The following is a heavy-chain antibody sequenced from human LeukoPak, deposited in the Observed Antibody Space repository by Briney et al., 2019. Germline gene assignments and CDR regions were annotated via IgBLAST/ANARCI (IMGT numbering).Heavy chain of an antibody. D-gene: IGHD3-22*01. CDR2: IIPIFGTA. J-gene: IGHJ4*02. V-gene: IGHV1-69*13. Sequence: GASVKVSCKASGGTFISYAISWVRQAPGQGLEWMGGIIPIFGTANYAQKFQGRVTITADESTSTAYMELSSLRSEDTAVYYCARPPPRGGGYYDYWGQGTLVTVSS. CDR1: GGTFISYA. CDR3: ARPPPRGGGYYDY.